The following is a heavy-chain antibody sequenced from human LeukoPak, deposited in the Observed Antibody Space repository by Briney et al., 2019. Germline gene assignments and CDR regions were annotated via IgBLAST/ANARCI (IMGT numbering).Heavy chain of an antibody. V-gene: IGHV7-4-1*02. Sequence: ASVKVSCKASGYTFTSYAMNWVRQAPGQGLEWMGWINTNTGNPTYSQGFTGRFVFSLDTSVSTAYLQISSLKPEDTAVYYCARQGPEDCSSTRCYGVGSWGQGTLVTVSS. J-gene: IGHJ4*02. CDR1: GYTFTSYA. D-gene: IGHD2-2*01. CDR3: ARQGPEDCSSTRCYGVGS. CDR2: INTNTGNP.